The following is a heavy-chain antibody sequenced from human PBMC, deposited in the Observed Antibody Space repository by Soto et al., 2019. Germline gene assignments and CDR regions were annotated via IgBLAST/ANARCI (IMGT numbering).Heavy chain of an antibody. Sequence: VSCEASGESIKNFGISWVRQAPGQGLEWMGWISAYNANANYAQKFQGRLTMTADTSTSTAYMELRSLRSDDTAVYYCARENSYLEYRRKGTLVTVSS. CDR3: ARENSYLEY. J-gene: IGHJ4*02. CDR2: ISAYNANA. V-gene: IGHV1-18*01. CDR1: GESIKNFG.